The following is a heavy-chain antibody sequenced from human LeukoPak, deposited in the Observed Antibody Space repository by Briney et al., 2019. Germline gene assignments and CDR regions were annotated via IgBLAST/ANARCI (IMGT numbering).Heavy chain of an antibody. CDR3: AKQLGYCSDGSCYFPY. D-gene: IGHD2-15*01. Sequence: GSLRLSCAVSGFTFSSSAMSWVRQAPGKGLEWVSAFSNNGGYTYYADSVQGRFTISRDNSKSTLCLQMNSLRAEDTAVYYCAKQLGYCSDGSCYFPYWGQGTLVTVSS. CDR2: FSNNGGYT. J-gene: IGHJ4*02. CDR1: GFTFSSSA. V-gene: IGHV3-23*01.